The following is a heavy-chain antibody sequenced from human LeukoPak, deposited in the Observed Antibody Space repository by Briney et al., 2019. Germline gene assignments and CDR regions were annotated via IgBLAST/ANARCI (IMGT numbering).Heavy chain of an antibody. CDR3: ARENDILTYAFDI. V-gene: IGHV3-21*01. CDR1: GFTFSSYS. CDR2: ISSSSSYI. D-gene: IGHD3-9*01. Sequence: NPGGSLRLSCAASGFTFSSYSMNWVRQAPGKGLEWVSSISSSSSYIYYADSVKGRFTISRDNAKNSLYLQMNSLRAEDTAVYYCARENDILTYAFDIWGQGTMVTVSP. J-gene: IGHJ3*02.